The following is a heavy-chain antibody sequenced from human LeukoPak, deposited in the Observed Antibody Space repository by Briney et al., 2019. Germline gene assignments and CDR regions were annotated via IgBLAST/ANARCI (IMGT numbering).Heavy chain of an antibody. Sequence: GGSLRLSCAASGFTFSSYSMNWVRQAPGKGLEWVSYIRSSSSTIYYADSVKGRFTISRDNAKNSLYLQMNSLRAEDTAVYYCARDPMTSTTSHNPLDYYYYGMDVWGQGTTVTVSS. CDR3: ARDPMTSTTSHNPLDYYYYGMDV. J-gene: IGHJ6*02. CDR2: IRSSSSTI. V-gene: IGHV3-48*01. D-gene: IGHD2-2*01. CDR1: GFTFSSYS.